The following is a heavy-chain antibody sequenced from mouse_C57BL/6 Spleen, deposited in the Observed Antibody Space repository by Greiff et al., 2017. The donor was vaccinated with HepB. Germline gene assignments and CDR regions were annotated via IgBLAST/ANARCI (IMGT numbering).Heavy chain of an antibody. J-gene: IGHJ4*01. CDR3: ARGGYYGYDEAMDY. V-gene: IGHV1-19*01. CDR2: INPYNGGT. Sequence: VQLQQSGPVLVKPGASVKMSCKASGYTFTDYYMNWVKQSHGKSLEWIGVINPYNGGTSYNQKFKGKATLTVDKSSSTAYMELNSLTSEDSAVYYCARGGYYGYDEAMDYWGQGTSVTVSS. D-gene: IGHD2-2*01. CDR1: GYTFTDYY.